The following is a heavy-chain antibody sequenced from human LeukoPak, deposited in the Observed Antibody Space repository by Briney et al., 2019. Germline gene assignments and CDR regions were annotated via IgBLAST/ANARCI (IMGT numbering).Heavy chain of an antibody. CDR2: IIPIFGTA. V-gene: IGHV1-69*05. J-gene: IGHJ6*03. CDR3: ASTIGVVPAARNYYYYMDV. D-gene: IGHD2-2*01. Sequence: SVKVSCKASGGTFSSYAISWVRQAPGQGLEWMGGIIPIFGTANYAQKFQGRVTITTDESTSTAYMELSSLRSEDTAVYYCASTIGVVPAARNYYYYMDVWGKGTTVTVSS. CDR1: GGTFSSYA.